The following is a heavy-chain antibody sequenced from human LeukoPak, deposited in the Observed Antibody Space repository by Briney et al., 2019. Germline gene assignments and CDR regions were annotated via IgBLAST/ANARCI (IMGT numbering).Heavy chain of an antibody. J-gene: IGHJ4*02. CDR1: GGSISSGGYF. Sequence: PSETLSLTCTVSGGSISSGGYFWSWVRQHPGKGLEWIGYISNSGSTSYNPSLKCRVTLSVDTSKNQFSLKLSSVTAADTAVYYCARADNWNAFEYWGQGTLVPVSS. V-gene: IGHV4-31*03. D-gene: IGHD1-1*01. CDR2: ISNSGST. CDR3: ARADNWNAFEY.